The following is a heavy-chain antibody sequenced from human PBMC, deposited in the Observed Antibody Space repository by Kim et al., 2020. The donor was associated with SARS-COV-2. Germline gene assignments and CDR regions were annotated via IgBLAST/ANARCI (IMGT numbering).Heavy chain of an antibody. CDR3: ARDLVAVAGLGTPFLRY. CDR2: ISSSSSYI. V-gene: IGHV3-21*01. Sequence: GGSLRLSCAASGFTFSSYSMNWVRQAPGKGLEWVSSISSSSSYIYYADSVKGRFTISRDNAKNSLYLQMNSLRAEDTAVYYCARDLVAVAGLGTPFLRYWGQGTLVTVSS. D-gene: IGHD6-19*01. CDR1: GFTFSSYS. J-gene: IGHJ4*02.